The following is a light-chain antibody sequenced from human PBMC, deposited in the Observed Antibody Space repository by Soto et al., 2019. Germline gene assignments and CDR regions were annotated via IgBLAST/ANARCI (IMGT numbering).Light chain of an antibody. CDR3: QQHNKWLVFT. Sequence: IVMTQSPATLSVSPGERATLSCRASQSVASTLAWYQQRLGQAPRLLVYGASTRATGIPARFSGSGSGIEFTLTIISVQSEDFAVYYCQQHNKWLVFTFGPGTRVDI. V-gene: IGKV3-15*01. CDR1: QSVAST. CDR2: GAS. J-gene: IGKJ3*01.